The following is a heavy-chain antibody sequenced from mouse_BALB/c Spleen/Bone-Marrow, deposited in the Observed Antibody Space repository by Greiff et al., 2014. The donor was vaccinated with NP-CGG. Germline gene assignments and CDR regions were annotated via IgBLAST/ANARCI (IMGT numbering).Heavy chain of an antibody. CDR3: ARFPIYYGNYGAMDY. D-gene: IGHD2-1*01. J-gene: IGHJ4*01. V-gene: IGHV1S41*01. Sequence: DLVKPGASVKLPCKASGYTFTSYWINWIKQRPGQGLEWIGRIAPGSGSTYYNEMFKGKATLTVDTSSSTVYIQLSSLSSEDSAVYFCARFPIYYGNYGAMDYWGQGTSVTVSS. CDR2: IAPGSGST. CDR1: GYTFTSYW.